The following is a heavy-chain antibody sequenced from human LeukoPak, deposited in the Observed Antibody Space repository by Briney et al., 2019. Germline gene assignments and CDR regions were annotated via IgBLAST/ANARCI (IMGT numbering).Heavy chain of an antibody. D-gene: IGHD6-13*01. CDR3: ARDLVSSSWTGY. V-gene: IGHV3-30-3*01. CDR2: ISYDGSNK. CDR1: GFTFSSYA. Sequence: GGSLRLSCAASGFTFSSYAMHWVRQAPGKGLEWVAVISYDGSNKYYADSVKGRFTISRDNSKNTLYLQMNSLRAEDTAVYYCARDLVSSSWTGYWGQGTLVTVSS. J-gene: IGHJ4*02.